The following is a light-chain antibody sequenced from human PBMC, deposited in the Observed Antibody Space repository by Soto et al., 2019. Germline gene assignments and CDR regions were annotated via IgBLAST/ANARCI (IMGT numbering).Light chain of an antibody. J-gene: IGKJ1*01. CDR3: QPYNNWPQT. CDR2: DAS. Sequence: ETMMTQSPDTLSVSLGERATLSCRASQSLRSSLAWYQQKPGQAPRLLIYDASTRATGIPARFSGSGSGTDFTLTISGLQSEDFAVYYCQPYNNWPQTFGQGTKVDIK. V-gene: IGKV3-15*01. CDR1: QSLRSS.